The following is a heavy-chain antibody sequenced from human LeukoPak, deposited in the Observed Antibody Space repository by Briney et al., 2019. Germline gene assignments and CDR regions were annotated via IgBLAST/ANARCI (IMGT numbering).Heavy chain of an antibody. CDR2: ISSSSSYI. CDR3: ATLPYYYDSSGSYYFDY. CDR1: GFTFSSYS. V-gene: IGHV3-21*01. Sequence: GGSLRLSCAASGFTFSSYSMNWVRQAPGKGLEWVSSISSSSSYIYYADSVKGRFTISRDNSKNTLYLQMNSLRVEDTAVYYCATLPYYYDSSGSYYFDYWGQGTLVTVSS. D-gene: IGHD3-22*01. J-gene: IGHJ4*02.